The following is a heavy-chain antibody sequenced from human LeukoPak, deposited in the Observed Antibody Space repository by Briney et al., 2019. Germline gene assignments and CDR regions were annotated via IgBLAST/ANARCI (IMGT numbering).Heavy chain of an antibody. CDR2: IYTSGST. J-gene: IGHJ2*01. CDR1: GGSISSGSYY. V-gene: IGHV4-61*02. Sequence: PSETLSLTCSVSGGSISSGSYYWSWIRQRAGKGLEWIGRIYTSGSTNYDPSLKSRVTISVDTSKNQFSLKLSSVTAADTAVYYCARDRSGSYDWYFDLWGRGTLVTVSS. D-gene: IGHD1-26*01. CDR3: ARDRSGSYDWYFDL.